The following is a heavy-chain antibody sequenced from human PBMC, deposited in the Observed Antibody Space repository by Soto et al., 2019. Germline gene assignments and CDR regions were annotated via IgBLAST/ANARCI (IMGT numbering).Heavy chain of an antibody. J-gene: IGHJ6*02. V-gene: IGHV4-59*12. CDR1: GGSISSYY. CDR3: ARGNWGWFSGPTDFYYYGMDV. D-gene: IGHD7-27*01. Sequence: SETLSLTCTVSGGSISSYYWSWIRQPPGKGLEWIGYIYYSGSTNYNPSLKSRVTISVDTSKNQFSLQLNSVTPEDTAVYYCARGNWGWFSGPTDFYYYGMDVWGQGTTVTVSS. CDR2: IYYSGST.